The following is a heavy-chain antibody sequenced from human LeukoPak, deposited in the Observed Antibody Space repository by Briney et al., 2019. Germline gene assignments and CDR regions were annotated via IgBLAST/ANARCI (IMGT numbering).Heavy chain of an antibody. D-gene: IGHD2-2*01. J-gene: IGHJ4*02. CDR1: GFTFSSYA. V-gene: IGHV3-30*01. Sequence: GGSLRLSCAASGFTFSSYAMHWVRQAPGKGLQWVAVILYDGSNKYYADSVKGRFTISRDNSKNTLYLQMNSLRAEDTAVYYCAREVQLLYYFDYWGQGTLVTVSS. CDR3: AREVQLLYYFDY. CDR2: ILYDGSNK.